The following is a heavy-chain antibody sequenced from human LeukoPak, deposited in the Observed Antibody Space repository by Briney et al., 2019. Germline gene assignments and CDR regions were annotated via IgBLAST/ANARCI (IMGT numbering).Heavy chain of an antibody. D-gene: IGHD5-18*01. Sequence: GGSLRLSCAASGFTFDDYAMHWVRQAPGKGLEWVSGISWNSGSIGYADSVKGRFTISRDNAKNSLYLQMNSLRAEDTALYYCAEDSGYSYGPGFDYWGQGTLVTVSS. CDR3: AEDSGYSYGPGFDY. V-gene: IGHV3-9*01. CDR2: ISWNSGSI. CDR1: GFTFDDYA. J-gene: IGHJ4*02.